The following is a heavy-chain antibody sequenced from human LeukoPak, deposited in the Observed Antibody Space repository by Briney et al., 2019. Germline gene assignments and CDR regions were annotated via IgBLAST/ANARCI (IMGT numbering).Heavy chain of an antibody. V-gene: IGHV1-2*02. Sequence: ASVKVSCKASGYTFTGYYMHWVRQAPGQGLEWMGWINPNSDGTNYAQKFQGRVTMTRDTSISTAYMELSRLRSDDTAVYYCARDVYCSSTSCYMGYFDYWGQGTLVTVSS. J-gene: IGHJ4*02. D-gene: IGHD2-2*02. CDR3: ARDVYCSSTSCYMGYFDY. CDR1: GYTFTGYY. CDR2: INPNSDGT.